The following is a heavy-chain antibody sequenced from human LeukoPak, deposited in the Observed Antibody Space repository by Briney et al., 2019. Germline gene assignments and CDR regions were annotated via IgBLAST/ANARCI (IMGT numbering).Heavy chain of an antibody. D-gene: IGHD1-14*01. V-gene: IGHV3-30*02. Sequence: PGGSLRLSCAASGFTFSSYGMHWVRQAPGKGLEWVAFIRYDGSNKYYADSVKGRFTISRDNSKNTLCLQMNSLKTEDTAVYYCTTNPDPDWGQGTLVTVSS. CDR2: IRYDGSNK. CDR1: GFTFSSYG. J-gene: IGHJ4*02. CDR3: TTNPDPD.